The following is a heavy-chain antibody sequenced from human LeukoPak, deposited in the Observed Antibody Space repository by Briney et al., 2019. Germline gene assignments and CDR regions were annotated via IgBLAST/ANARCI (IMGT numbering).Heavy chain of an antibody. CDR1: GYSISSGYY. Sequence: PSETLSLTCTVSGYSISSGYYWGWIRQPPGKGLEWIGSIYHSGSTYYNPSLKSRVTISVDTSKNQFSLKLSSVTAADTAVYYCARGYYGDYEPFFDYWGQGTLVTVSS. CDR3: ARGYYGDYEPFFDY. CDR2: IYHSGST. J-gene: IGHJ4*02. D-gene: IGHD4-17*01. V-gene: IGHV4-38-2*02.